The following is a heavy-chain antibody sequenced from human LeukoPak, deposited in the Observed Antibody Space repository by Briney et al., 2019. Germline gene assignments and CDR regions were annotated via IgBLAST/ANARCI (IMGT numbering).Heavy chain of an antibody. CDR1: GGSISSYY. CDR2: IYTSGST. Sequence: SETLSLTCTVSGGSISSYYWSWIRQPAGKGLEWIGRIYTSGSTNYNPSLKSRVTMSVDTSKNQFSLKLSSVTAADTAVYYCARASATRVSRIHYYGMDVWGQGTTVTVSS. V-gene: IGHV4-4*07. D-gene: IGHD4-4*01. J-gene: IGHJ6*02. CDR3: ARASATRVSRIHYYGMDV.